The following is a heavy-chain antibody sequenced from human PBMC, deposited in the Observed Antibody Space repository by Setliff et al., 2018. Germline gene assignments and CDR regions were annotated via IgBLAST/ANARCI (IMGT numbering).Heavy chain of an antibody. CDR1: GGSISSGSYY. D-gene: IGHD3-22*01. Sequence: SETLSLTCTVSGGSISSGSYYWSWIRQPAGKGLEWIGRIYTSGSTNYNPSLKSRVTISVDTSKNQFSLKLSSVTAADTAVYYCARGGYYYDSSGYYQASYYYYYGMDVWGQGTTVTVSS. CDR3: ARGGYYYDSSGYYQASYYYYYGMDV. J-gene: IGHJ6*02. CDR2: IYTSGST. V-gene: IGHV4-61*02.